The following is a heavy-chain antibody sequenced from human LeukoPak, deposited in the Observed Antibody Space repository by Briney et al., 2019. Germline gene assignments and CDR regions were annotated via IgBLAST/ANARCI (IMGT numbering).Heavy chain of an antibody. V-gene: IGHV3-33*01. CDR2: IWYDGSNK. Sequence: PGRSLRLSCAASGFTFSSYGMHWVRQAPGKGLEWVAVIWYDGSNKYYADSVKGRFTISRDNSKNTLYLQMNSLRAEATAVYYCARDHIVATMIFDYWGQGTLVTVSS. CDR3: ARDHIVATMIFDY. J-gene: IGHJ4*02. D-gene: IGHD5-12*01. CDR1: GFTFSSYG.